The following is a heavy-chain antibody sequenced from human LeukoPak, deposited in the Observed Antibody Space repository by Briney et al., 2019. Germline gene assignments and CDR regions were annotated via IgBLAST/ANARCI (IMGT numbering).Heavy chain of an antibody. CDR1: GGSISSYY. CDR2: IYISGST. Sequence: SETLSLTCTVSGGSISSYYWSWIRQPAGKGLEWIGRIYISGSTNYNPSLKSRVTMSVDASKNQFSLKLSSVTAADTAVYYCARDRGTWNDDGFDYWGQGTLVTVSS. J-gene: IGHJ4*02. CDR3: ARDRGTWNDDGFDY. V-gene: IGHV4-4*07. D-gene: IGHD1-1*01.